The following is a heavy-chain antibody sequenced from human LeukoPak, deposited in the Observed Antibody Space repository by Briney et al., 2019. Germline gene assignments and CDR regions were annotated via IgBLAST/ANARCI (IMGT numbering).Heavy chain of an antibody. CDR3: ARDVSLELGEGWFDP. Sequence: ASVKVSCKASGYTFTGYYMHWVRQAPGQGLEWMGWINPNSGGTNYAQKFQGRVTMTRDTSISTAYMELSRLRSDDTAVYYCARDVSLELGEGWFDPWGQGTLVTVSS. J-gene: IGHJ5*02. CDR2: INPNSGGT. CDR1: GYTFTGYY. V-gene: IGHV1-2*02. D-gene: IGHD1-7*01.